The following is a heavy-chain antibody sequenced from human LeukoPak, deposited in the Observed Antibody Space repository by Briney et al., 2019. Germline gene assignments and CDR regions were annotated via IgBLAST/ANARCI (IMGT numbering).Heavy chain of an antibody. CDR3: ARVTVYYYDSSGPFDY. CDR1: GFTFSSYG. J-gene: IGHJ4*02. V-gene: IGHV3-30*02. CDR2: IRYDGSNK. Sequence: GGSLRLSCAASGFTFSSYGMHWVRQAPGKGLEWVAFIRYDGSNKYYADSVKGRFTISRDNSKNTLYLQMNGLRSDDTAVYYCARVTVYYYDSSGPFDYWGQGTLVTVSS. D-gene: IGHD3-22*01.